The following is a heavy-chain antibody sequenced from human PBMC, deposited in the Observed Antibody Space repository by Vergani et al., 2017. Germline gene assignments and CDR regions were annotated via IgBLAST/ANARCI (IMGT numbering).Heavy chain of an antibody. Sequence: QVQLVESGGGVVQPGRSLRLSCAASGFTFSSYGMHWVRQAPGKGLEWVAVISYDGSNKYYADSVKGRFTISRDNSNNTLYLQMNSLRAEDTAVYYCAKEIEDSSSRGYYGMDVWGQGTTVTVSS. J-gene: IGHJ6*02. V-gene: IGHV3-30*18. CDR1: GFTFSSYG. CDR2: ISYDGSNK. D-gene: IGHD6-13*01. CDR3: AKEIEDSSSRGYYGMDV.